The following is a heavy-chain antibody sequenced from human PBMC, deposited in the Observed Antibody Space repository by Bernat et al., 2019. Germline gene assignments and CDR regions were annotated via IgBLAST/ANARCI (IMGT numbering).Heavy chain of an antibody. Sequence: QVQLQESGPGLVKPSQTLSLTCTVSGGSISSGDYYWSWIRQPPGKGLAWIGYIYYSGSTYYNPSLKSRFTRSVDTSKNQWSMKLRYVTDADTAVYDCARVAVSGTGGNFDYWGQGTLVTVAS. V-gene: IGHV4-30-4*01. D-gene: IGHD1-20*01. CDR1: GGSISSGDYY. CDR2: IYYSGST. J-gene: IGHJ4*02. CDR3: ARVAVSGTGGNFDY.